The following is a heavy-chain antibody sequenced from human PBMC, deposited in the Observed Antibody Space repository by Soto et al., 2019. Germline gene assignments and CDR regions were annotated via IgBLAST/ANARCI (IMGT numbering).Heavy chain of an antibody. Sequence: SETLSLTCSVSGGSISTVVHYWTWIRHPPGNGLEWIGSIYHTGSTYYSKSLRSRLTMSVDTSKSQFSLRLSSVTAADTAVYYSARATGTLRSRNCDYWGKGSSLNVSS. CDR2: IYHTGST. D-gene: IGHD1-1*01. V-gene: IGHV4-31*03. CDR1: GGSISTVVHY. J-gene: IGHJ4*02. CDR3: ARATGTLRSRNCDY.